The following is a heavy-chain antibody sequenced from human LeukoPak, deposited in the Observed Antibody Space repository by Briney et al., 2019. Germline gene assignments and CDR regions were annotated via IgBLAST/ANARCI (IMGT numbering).Heavy chain of an antibody. Sequence: SETLSLTCIVSGDSVSNYYWSWIRQPAGKGLEWIGRIYTSGSTNYNPSLKSRVTMSVDTSKNQFSLKLTSVTAADTAVYYCAREAAAGTFYFDYWGQGTLVTVSS. CDR3: AREAAAGTFYFDY. CDR2: IYTSGST. CDR1: GDSVSNYY. D-gene: IGHD6-13*01. V-gene: IGHV4-4*07. J-gene: IGHJ4*02.